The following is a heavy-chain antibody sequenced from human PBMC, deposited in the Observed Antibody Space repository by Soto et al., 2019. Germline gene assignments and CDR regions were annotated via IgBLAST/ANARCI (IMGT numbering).Heavy chain of an antibody. CDR2: IYYSGST. CDR3: ASFRGYRPLWVTGQNDGMDV. D-gene: IGHD5-18*01. J-gene: IGHJ6*02. Sequence: SETLSLTCTVSGGSISSSSYYWGWTRQPPGKGLEWIGSIYYSGSTYYNPSPKSRVTISVDTSKNQFSLKLSSVTAADTAVYYCASFRGYRPLWVTGQNDGMDVWGQGTTVTVSS. V-gene: IGHV4-39*01. CDR1: GGSISSSSYY.